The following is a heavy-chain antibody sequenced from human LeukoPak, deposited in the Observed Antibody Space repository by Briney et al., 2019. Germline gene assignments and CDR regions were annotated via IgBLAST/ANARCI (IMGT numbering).Heavy chain of an antibody. CDR3: ARAQRIIITFGGVIVFDY. CDR2: ISSSSSYI. Sequence: GGSLRLSCAASGFTFSSYSMNWVRQAPGKGLEWVSSISSSSSYIYYADSVKGRFTISRDNAKNSLYLQMNSLRAEDTAVYYCARAQRIIITFGGVIVFDYWGQGTLVTVSS. J-gene: IGHJ4*02. CDR1: GFTFSSYS. D-gene: IGHD3-16*02. V-gene: IGHV3-21*01.